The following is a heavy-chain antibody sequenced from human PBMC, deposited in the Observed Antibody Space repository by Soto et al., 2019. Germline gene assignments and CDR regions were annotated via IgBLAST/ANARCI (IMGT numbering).Heavy chain of an antibody. Sequence: QVQLQESGPGLVKPSQTLSLTCTVSVGSISRGGYYWSWSRQHPGKGLEWIGYVYYSGSTYYNPSLKSRVTISVDTSKNQFSLKLSSVTAADTAVYYCARDFRLGMGYGMDVWCQATTVTVS. D-gene: IGHD7-27*01. CDR3: ARDFRLGMGYGMDV. J-gene: IGHJ6*02. V-gene: IGHV4-31*03. CDR2: VYYSGST. CDR1: VGSISRGGYY.